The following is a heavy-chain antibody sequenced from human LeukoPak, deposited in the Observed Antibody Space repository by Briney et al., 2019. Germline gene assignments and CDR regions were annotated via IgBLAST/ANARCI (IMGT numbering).Heavy chain of an antibody. CDR3: ARELYDSSGYYYVFDY. J-gene: IGHJ4*02. CDR1: GFTFSSYA. D-gene: IGHD3-22*01. Sequence: PGGSLRLSCAASGFTFSSYAMSWVRQAPGKGLEWVSTFSGSGGNTYYADSVKGRFTISRDNAKNTLYLQMNSLRAEDTAVYYCARELYDSSGYYYVFDYWGQGTLVTVSS. V-gene: IGHV3-23*01. CDR2: FSGSGGNT.